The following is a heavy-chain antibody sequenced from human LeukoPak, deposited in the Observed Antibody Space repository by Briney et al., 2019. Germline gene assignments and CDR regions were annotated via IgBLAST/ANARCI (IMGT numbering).Heavy chain of an antibody. CDR1: GFTVITND. J-gene: IGHJ4*02. D-gene: IGHD1-14*01. V-gene: IGHV3-53*01. Sequence: PGGSLRLSCAASGFTVITNDMTWVRQAPGKGLEWVSVLYSDGNTKYADSVQGRFTISGDNSKNTLYLEMNSLSPDDTAVYYCARGVEPLAANTLAYWGQETLVTVSS. CDR2: LYSDGNT. CDR3: ARGVEPLAANTLAY.